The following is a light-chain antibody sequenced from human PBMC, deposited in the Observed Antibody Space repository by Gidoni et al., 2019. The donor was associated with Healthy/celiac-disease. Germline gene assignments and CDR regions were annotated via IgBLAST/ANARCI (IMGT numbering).Light chain of an antibody. CDR3: QQYYSYPRP. CDR1: QGISSY. J-gene: IGKJ1*01. CDR2: AAS. V-gene: IGKV1-8*01. Sequence: AIRITQSPSSLSASTGDRVTITCRASQGISSYLAWYQQKPGKAPKLLIDAASTLQSGVPSRFSGSGSGTDFTLTISCLQSEDFATYYCQQYYSYPRPFGQGTQVEIK.